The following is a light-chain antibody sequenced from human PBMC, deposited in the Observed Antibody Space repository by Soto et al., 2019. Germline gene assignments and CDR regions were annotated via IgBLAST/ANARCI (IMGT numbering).Light chain of an antibody. CDR2: GIS. V-gene: IGKV3-20*01. Sequence: SVLKQSPGALSLTPEERATLSCRASQSVSSSYLAWYQQKPGQAPRLLIYGISSRATGVPDRFSGSGSGTDFTLTISRLEPEDFAVYYCQDSTVWPLTFGQGTKVDNK. CDR3: QDSTVWPLT. J-gene: IGKJ1*01. CDR1: QSVSSSY.